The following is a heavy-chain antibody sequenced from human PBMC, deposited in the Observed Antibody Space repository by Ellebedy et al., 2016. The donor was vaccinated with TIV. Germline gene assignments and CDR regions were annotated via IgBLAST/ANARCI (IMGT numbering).Heavy chain of an antibody. CDR3: ARLPMELSPPYYYYYGMDV. CDR2: IYYSGST. V-gene: IGHV4-59*08. D-gene: IGHD3-16*02. J-gene: IGHJ6*02. Sequence: SETLSLXCAVSGGSINHYYWSWIRQPPGKGLEWIGYIYYSGSTNYNPSLKSRVTISVDTSKNQFSLKLSSVTAADTAVYYCARLPMELSPPYYYYYGMDVWGQGTTVTVSS. CDR1: GGSINHYY.